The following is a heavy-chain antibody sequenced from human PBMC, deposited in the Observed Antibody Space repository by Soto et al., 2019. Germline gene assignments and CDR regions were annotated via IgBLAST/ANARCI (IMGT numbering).Heavy chain of an antibody. CDR2: IYYSGST. CDR3: ARTPLY. D-gene: IGHD2-15*01. Sequence: SETLSLTCTVSGGSIISYYWSWIRQHPGKGLEWIGYIYYSGSTYYNPSLKSRVTISVDTSKNQFSLKLSSVTAADTAVYYCARTPLYRGQGTLVTVSS. CDR1: GGSIISYY. J-gene: IGHJ4*02. V-gene: IGHV4-59*06.